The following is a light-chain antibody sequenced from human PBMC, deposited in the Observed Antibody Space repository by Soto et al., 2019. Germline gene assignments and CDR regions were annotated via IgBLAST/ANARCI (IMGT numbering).Light chain of an antibody. CDR2: KAS. J-gene: IGKJ1*01. V-gene: IGKV1-5*03. Sequence: IHMTQSPSTLSASVGDRVTITCWASQSVSTWLAWYQQKPGKAPKLLIYKASSLESGVPSRFSGSGSGTEFTLTISSLQPDDFATYYCQQYYDYPRTFGQGTKVDIK. CDR3: QQYYDYPRT. CDR1: QSVSTW.